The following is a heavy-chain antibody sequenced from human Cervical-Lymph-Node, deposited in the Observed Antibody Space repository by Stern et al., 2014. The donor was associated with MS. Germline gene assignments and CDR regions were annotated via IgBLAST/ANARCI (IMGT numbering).Heavy chain of an antibody. Sequence: QVQLVQSGAELTKPGASVKVSCRASGYTFANYPITWVRQAPGQGLEWVGWISTYNGRTEYAQKVQGRVTLTTDTSTNTAYMELRSLRSDDTAVYYCARDSLEFGDSSLSRFDRWGQGTLVTVSS. CDR1: GYTFANYP. J-gene: IGHJ5*02. V-gene: IGHV1-18*04. D-gene: IGHD2-21*02. CDR3: ARDSLEFGDSSLSRFDR. CDR2: ISTYNGRT.